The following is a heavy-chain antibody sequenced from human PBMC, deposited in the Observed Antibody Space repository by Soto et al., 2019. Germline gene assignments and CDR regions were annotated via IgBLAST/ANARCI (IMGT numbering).Heavy chain of an antibody. CDR1: GFTFSSYG. Sequence: QVQLVESGGGVVHPGRSLRLSCAASGFTFSSYGMHWVRQAPGKGLEWVAVISYDGSNKYYADSVKGRFTISRDNSKNTLYLQMNSLRAEDTAVYYCAKIAGYCSSTSCYDAFDIWGQGTMVTVSS. D-gene: IGHD2-2*01. J-gene: IGHJ3*02. V-gene: IGHV3-30*18. CDR2: ISYDGSNK. CDR3: AKIAGYCSSTSCYDAFDI.